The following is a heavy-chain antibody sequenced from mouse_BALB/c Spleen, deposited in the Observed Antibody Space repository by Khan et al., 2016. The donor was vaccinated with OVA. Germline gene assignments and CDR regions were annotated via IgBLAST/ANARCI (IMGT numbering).Heavy chain of an antibody. Sequence: QIQLVQSGPELKKPGETVKISCKASGYTFTKYGMNWVKQAPGKGLKWMGWINTYTGEPTYVDDFKGRFAFSLETSASTAYLPINDLKDEDTATYFCASGGYWYFDVWGAGTTVTVSS. CDR1: GYTFTKYG. CDR2: INTYTGEP. V-gene: IGHV9-3-1*01. D-gene: IGHD1-1*02. CDR3: ASGGYWYFDV. J-gene: IGHJ1*01.